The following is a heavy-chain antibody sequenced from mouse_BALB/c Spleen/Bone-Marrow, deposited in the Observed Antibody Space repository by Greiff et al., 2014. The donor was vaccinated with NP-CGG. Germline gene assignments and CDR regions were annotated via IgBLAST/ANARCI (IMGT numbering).Heavy chain of an antibody. D-gene: IGHD4-1*01. Sequence: EVQLQQSGAELVKPGASVKLSCTASGFNIKDSYMHWVKQRPEQGLEWIGRIDPANGNTKYDPKFQGKATITADTSSNTAYLQLSSLTSEDTAVYYCARWEYYAMDYWGQGTSVTVSS. CDR2: IDPANGNT. CDR3: ARWEYYAMDY. J-gene: IGHJ4*01. V-gene: IGHV14-3*02. CDR1: GFNIKDSY.